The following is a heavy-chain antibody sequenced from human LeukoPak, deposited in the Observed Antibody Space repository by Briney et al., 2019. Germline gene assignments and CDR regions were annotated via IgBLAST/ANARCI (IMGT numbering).Heavy chain of an antibody. Sequence: GGSLRLSCAASGFTFSSYNMNWVRQAPGKGLEWVSSISSSSSYTYYADSVKGRFTTSRDNAKNSLYLQMNSLRAEDTAVYYCARVWGYGGYSWGQGTLVTVSS. CDR2: ISSSSSYT. J-gene: IGHJ4*02. CDR3: ARVWGYGGYS. V-gene: IGHV3-21*01. CDR1: GFTFSSYN. D-gene: IGHD1-26*01.